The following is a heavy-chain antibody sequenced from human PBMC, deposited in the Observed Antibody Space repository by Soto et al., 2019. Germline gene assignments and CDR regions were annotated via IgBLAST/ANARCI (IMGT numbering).Heavy chain of an antibody. D-gene: IGHD3-10*01. J-gene: IGHJ6*02. Sequence: GGSLRLSCAASGFTFSSYAMSWVRQAPGKGPEWVSTIGGSGGDTYYAGSVKGRFTISRDNSRDALYLQMNSLRAEDTALYYCAKARGSGSYYPYYYGMDVWGQGTTVTVSS. V-gene: IGHV3-23*01. CDR2: IGGSGGDT. CDR1: GFTFSSYA. CDR3: AKARGSGSYYPYYYGMDV.